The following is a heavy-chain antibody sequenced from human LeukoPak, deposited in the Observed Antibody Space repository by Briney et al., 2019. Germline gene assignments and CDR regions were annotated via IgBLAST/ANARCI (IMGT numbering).Heavy chain of an antibody. D-gene: IGHD5-12*01. V-gene: IGHV5-10-1*01. CDR1: GYSFTSYW. Sequence: GESLRISCKGSGYSFTSYWISWVRQMPGKGLEWMGRIDPSDSYTNYSPSFQGHVTISADKSIITAYLQWSSLKASDTAMYYCARAGIVATIPYYFDYWGQGTLVTVSS. J-gene: IGHJ4*02. CDR2: IDPSDSYT. CDR3: ARAGIVATIPYYFDY.